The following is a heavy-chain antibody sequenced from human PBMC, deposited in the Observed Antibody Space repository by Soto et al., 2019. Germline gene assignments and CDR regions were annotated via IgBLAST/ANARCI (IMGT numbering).Heavy chain of an antibody. V-gene: IGHV3-64*02. CDR2: ISLDGGGT. CDR1: GLTFSWYS. D-gene: IGHD3-9*01. CDR3: AASWGDILTYFDY. Sequence: HPGGSLRLSCVASGLTFSWYSMHWVRQAPGKGLEYVSSISLDGGGTYLADSMKGRVTISRDNSKNTLYLQMGSLRPEDMAVYYCAASWGDILTYFDYWGQGTLVTVSS. J-gene: IGHJ4*02.